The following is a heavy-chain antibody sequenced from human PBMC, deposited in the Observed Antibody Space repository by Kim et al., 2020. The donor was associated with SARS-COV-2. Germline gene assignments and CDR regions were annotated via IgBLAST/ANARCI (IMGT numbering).Heavy chain of an antibody. CDR3: AKDLVGSGDYYNFIDC. D-gene: IGHD3-10*01. CDR2: ISGHGSNT. J-gene: IGHJ4*02. Sequence: GGSLRLSCAASGFPFSNYAMSWVRQAPGKELEWVSAISGHGSNTYYADSVKGRFTISRDKSKSTLFRQMNSLRGEDTAVYYCAKDLVGSGDYYNFIDCWGQGNLVTASS. V-gene: IGHV3-23*01. CDR1: GFPFSNYA.